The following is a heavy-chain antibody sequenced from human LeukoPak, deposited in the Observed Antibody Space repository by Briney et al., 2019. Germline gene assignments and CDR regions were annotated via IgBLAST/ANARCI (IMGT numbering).Heavy chain of an antibody. CDR1: GGSISSGGYS. Sequence: SETLSLTCAVSGGSISSGGYSWSWIRQPPGKGLEWIGYIYHSGSTYYNPSLKSRVTISVDRSKNQFSLKLSSVTAADTAVYYCARAITFGGVIATNWFDPWGQGTLVTVSS. V-gene: IGHV4-30-2*01. D-gene: IGHD3-16*02. CDR2: IYHSGST. CDR3: ARAITFGGVIATNWFDP. J-gene: IGHJ5*02.